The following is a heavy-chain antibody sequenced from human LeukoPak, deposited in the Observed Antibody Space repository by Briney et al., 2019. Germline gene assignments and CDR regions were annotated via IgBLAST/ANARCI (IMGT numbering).Heavy chain of an antibody. Sequence: GASVKVSCKASGYTFTGYYMHWVRQAPGQGLEWMGWINPNSGGTNYAQKFQGRVTMTRDTSISTAYMELSRLRSDDTAVYYCARDQAGAAAGTWFDPWGQGTLVTVSS. J-gene: IGHJ5*02. D-gene: IGHD6-13*01. CDR3: ARDQAGAAAGTWFDP. V-gene: IGHV1-2*02. CDR2: INPNSGGT. CDR1: GYTFTGYY.